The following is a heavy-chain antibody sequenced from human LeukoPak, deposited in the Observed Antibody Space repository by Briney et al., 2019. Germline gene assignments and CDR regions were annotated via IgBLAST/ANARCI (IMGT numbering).Heavy chain of an antibody. Sequence: PGGSLRLSCAASGFTFSSYWMHWVRQAPGKGLVWVSRINSDGSSTSYADSVKGRFTISRDNAKNTLYLQMNSLRAEDTAVYYCARGGVVPAAYYYYGMDVWGQGTTVTVSS. D-gene: IGHD2-2*01. J-gene: IGHJ6*02. CDR2: INSDGSST. V-gene: IGHV3-74*01. CDR1: GFTFSSYW. CDR3: ARGGVVPAAYYYYGMDV.